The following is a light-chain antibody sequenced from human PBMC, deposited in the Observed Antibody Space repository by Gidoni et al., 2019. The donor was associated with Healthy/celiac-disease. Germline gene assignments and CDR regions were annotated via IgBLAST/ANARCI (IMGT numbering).Light chain of an antibody. CDR2: LGS. J-gene: IGKJ2*01. CDR3: MQALQTPYT. V-gene: IGKV2-28*01. Sequence: DIVMTQSPPPWLVTPGEPASTSCRSSQSLLHSNGYNYLDWYLQKPGQSPQLLIYLGSNRASGVPDRFSGSGSGTDFTLKISRVEAEDVGVYYCMQALQTPYTFGQGTKLEIK. CDR1: QSLLHSNGYNY.